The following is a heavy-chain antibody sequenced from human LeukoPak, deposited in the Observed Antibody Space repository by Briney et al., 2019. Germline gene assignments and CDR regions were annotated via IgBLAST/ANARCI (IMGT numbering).Heavy chain of an antibody. CDR2: IYTSGST. V-gene: IGHV4-61*02. D-gene: IGHD6-19*01. Sequence: SETLSLTCTVSGGSISSGSYYWRWIRQPAGKGLEWIGRIYTSGSTNYNPSLKSRVTISVDTSKNQFSLKLSSVTAADTAVYYCARGVQWLPRYYYYYYMDVWGKGTTVTVSS. CDR3: ARGVQWLPRYYYYYYMDV. CDR1: GGSISSGSYY. J-gene: IGHJ6*03.